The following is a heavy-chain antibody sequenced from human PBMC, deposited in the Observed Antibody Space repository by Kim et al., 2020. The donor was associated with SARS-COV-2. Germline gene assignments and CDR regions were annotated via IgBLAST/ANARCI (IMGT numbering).Heavy chain of an antibody. CDR2: ISSSSSFT. CDR3: SIVGRNWYFDL. CDR1: GFTFSDYY. J-gene: IGHJ2*01. D-gene: IGHD1-26*01. Sequence: GGALRLSCAASGFTFSDYYMSWIRQAPGKGLEWVSYISSSSSFTNYADSVKGRFTISRDNAKNSLYLQMNSLRAEDTAVSYCSIVGRNWYFDLWGRGTLVTVSS. V-gene: IGHV3-11*05.